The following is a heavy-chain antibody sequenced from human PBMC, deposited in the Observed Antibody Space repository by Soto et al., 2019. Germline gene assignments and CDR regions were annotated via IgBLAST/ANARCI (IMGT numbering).Heavy chain of an antibody. V-gene: IGHV1-69*02. CDR1: GGTFSSYT. CDR3: ASAERYSSGWYFDY. J-gene: IGHJ4*02. Sequence: QVQLVQSGAEVKKPGSSVKVSCKASGGTFSSYTISWVRQAPGQGLEWMGRIIPILGIANYAQKFQGRVTITADKATSTAYMELSSLRSEDTAVYYCASAERYSSGWYFDYWGQGTLVTVSS. D-gene: IGHD6-19*01. CDR2: IIPILGIA.